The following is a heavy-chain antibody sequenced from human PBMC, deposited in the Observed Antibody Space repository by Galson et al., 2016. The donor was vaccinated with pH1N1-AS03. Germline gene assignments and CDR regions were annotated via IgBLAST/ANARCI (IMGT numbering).Heavy chain of an antibody. D-gene: IGHD1-26*01. CDR2: VNLGNSNT. V-gene: IGHV1-3*01. CDR1: GDTFNDNA. Sequence: AVKVSCKAAGDTFNDNALHWVRQAPGQSLEWKGWVNLGNSNTKYSQRFRDRVIITMDTSENTAYMALRDLTSDDTAVFNCARSGDKWELRNWGQGTLVTVSS. J-gene: IGHJ4*02. CDR3: ARSGDKWELRN.